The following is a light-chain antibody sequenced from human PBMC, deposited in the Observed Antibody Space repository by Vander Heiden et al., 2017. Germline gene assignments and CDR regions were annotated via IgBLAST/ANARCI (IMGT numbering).Light chain of an antibody. V-gene: IGKV3-20*01. Sequence: IVLTHPPGPLSFSPGERATLPCRASQSVSSKYVAWYLQKPGQAPRVLIYGATSRATGVPDRVSGSGSGTDFSLSISRLEPEDFAVYYCQQYGSSPFTFGQGTRLEIK. CDR2: GAT. CDR3: QQYGSSPFT. CDR1: QSVSSKY. J-gene: IGKJ5*01.